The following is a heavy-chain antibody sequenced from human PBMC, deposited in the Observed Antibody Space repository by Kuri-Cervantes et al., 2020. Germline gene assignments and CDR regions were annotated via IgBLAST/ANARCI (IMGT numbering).Heavy chain of an antibody. CDR1: GGSISSYY. V-gene: IGHV4-59*13. D-gene: IGHD5-12*01. J-gene: IGHJ3*02. CDR2: IHDSGST. CDR3: ARELATYFNVFDI. Sequence: GSLRLSCTVSGGSISSYYWSWIRQPPGKGLEWIGYIHDSGSTNYNPSLKSRVTISVDTSKNQFSLKLSSVTTADTAVYYCARELATYFNVFDIWGQGTMVTVSS.